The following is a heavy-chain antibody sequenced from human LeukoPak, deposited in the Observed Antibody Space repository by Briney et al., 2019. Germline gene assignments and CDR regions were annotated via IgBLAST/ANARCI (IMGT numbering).Heavy chain of an antibody. D-gene: IGHD1-26*01. Sequence: GGSLRLSCAASGFTFSSYAMSWVRQAPGKGLEGVSDISGSGGSTYYADSVKGRFTISRDNSKNTLYLQMNSLRAEDTAVYYCAKGSGGNYYFDYWGQGTLVTVSS. CDR3: AKGSGGNYYFDY. CDR2: ISGSGGST. CDR1: GFTFSSYA. J-gene: IGHJ4*02. V-gene: IGHV3-23*01.